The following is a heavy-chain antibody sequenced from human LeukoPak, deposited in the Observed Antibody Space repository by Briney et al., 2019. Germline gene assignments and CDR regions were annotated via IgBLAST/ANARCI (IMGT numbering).Heavy chain of an antibody. CDR2: IYYSGST. V-gene: IGHV4-59*01. J-gene: IGHJ4*02. Sequence: SETLSLTCTVSGGSISSYYWSWIRQPPGKGLEWIGYIYYSGSTNYNPSLKSRVTISVDTSKNQFSLKLSSVTAADTAVYYCARLDYYDSSGDDYWGQGTLVTVSS. D-gene: IGHD3-22*01. CDR3: ARLDYYDSSGDDY. CDR1: GGSISSYY.